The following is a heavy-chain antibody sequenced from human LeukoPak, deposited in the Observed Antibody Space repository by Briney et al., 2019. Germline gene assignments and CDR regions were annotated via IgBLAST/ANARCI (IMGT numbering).Heavy chain of an antibody. J-gene: IGHJ4*02. V-gene: IGHV4-59*01. CDR3: ARGYSSSWYYFDY. Sequence: KTSETLSLTCTVSGGSISSYYWSWIRQPPGKGLEWIGYIYYSGSTNYNPSLKSRVTISVDTSKNQFSLKLSSVTAADTAVYYCARGYSSSWYYFDYWGQGTLVNVSS. CDR1: GGSISSYY. CDR2: IYYSGST. D-gene: IGHD6-13*01.